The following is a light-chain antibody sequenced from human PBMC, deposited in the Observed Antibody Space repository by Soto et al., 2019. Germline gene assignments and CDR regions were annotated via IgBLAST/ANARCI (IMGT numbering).Light chain of an antibody. CDR1: QSVGNN. CDR3: QHYNYWPPKT. J-gene: IGKJ1*01. Sequence: IGRPQSPATLSVSPGERTTLSFMASQSVGNNLAWYQQKPGQAPRLLIYGAYTRATGIPARFSGSGSGTDFTLTISSLQSEDFAVYYCQHYNYWPPKTFGQGTKV. V-gene: IGKV3-15*01. CDR2: GAY.